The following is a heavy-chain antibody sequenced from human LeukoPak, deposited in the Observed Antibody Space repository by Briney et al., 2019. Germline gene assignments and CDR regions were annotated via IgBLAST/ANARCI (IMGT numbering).Heavy chain of an antibody. CDR2: IYHSGST. J-gene: IGHJ1*01. CDR1: GYSISSGYY. Sequence: PSETLSLTCTVSGYSISSGYYWGWIRQPPGKGLEWIGSIYHSGSTYYNPSLKSRVTISVDTSKNQFSLKLSSVTAADTAVYYCARHTPVIRVLQHWGQGTLVTVSS. V-gene: IGHV4-38-2*02. D-gene: IGHD2-21*01. CDR3: ARHTPVIRVLQH.